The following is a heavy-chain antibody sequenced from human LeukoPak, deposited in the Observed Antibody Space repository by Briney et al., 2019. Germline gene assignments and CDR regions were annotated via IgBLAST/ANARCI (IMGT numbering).Heavy chain of an antibody. CDR1: GFIFSSYS. D-gene: IGHD7-27*01. CDR2: ISTTNDI. J-gene: IGHJ4*01. V-gene: IGHV3-48*02. CDR3: AKDHNWGFDY. Sequence: HPGGSLRLSCAASGFIFSSYSMNWVRQAPGKGLEWVSYISTTNDIYYADCVRGGFTISRDNAKNSLYLQMNRLREEDTAVYYCAKDHNWGFDYWGQGTLVDVSS.